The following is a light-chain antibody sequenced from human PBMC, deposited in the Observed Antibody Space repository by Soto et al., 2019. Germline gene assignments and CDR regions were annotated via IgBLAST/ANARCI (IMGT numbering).Light chain of an antibody. CDR3: QQRSNWPPWT. Sequence: EIVLTQSPATLSLSPGERATLSCRASQSVSSYLAWYQQKPGQAPRLLIYDASNRAPGIPAMFSGSGSGTDFTLTISSLEPEDFAVYYCQQRSNWPPWTFGQGTKLEIK. J-gene: IGKJ2*02. V-gene: IGKV3-11*01. CDR2: DAS. CDR1: QSVSSY.